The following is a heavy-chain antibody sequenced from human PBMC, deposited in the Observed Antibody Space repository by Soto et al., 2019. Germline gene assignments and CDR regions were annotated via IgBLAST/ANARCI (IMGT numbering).Heavy chain of an antibody. V-gene: IGHV3-9*01. CDR2: ISWDSAVI. J-gene: IGHJ5*02. CDR1: GFTFDDYA. D-gene: IGHD5-12*01. CDR3: ARDAPFPQGKWLNLDL. Sequence: EMELVESGGGFIEPGRSLRLSCAASGFTFDDYAIHWVRQAPGKGLEWVSGISWDSAVIDYAVSVKGRFTIGRDNARNTLYLQMSDLRVGDTALYYCARDAPFPQGKWLNLDLWGQGTLVTVSS.